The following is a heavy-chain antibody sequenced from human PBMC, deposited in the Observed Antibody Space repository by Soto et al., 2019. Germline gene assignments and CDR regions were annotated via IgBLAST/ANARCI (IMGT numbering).Heavy chain of an antibody. CDR3: AELRRPTISNSWLRR. Sequence: GEYLKISCKDSGYRFTTYWIGWVRQMPGKGLERMGIIYPGDSDTRYSPSFQGQVTISADKSISTAYLQWSSLKAPDTAMYYCAELRRPTISNSWLRRRGQGTMVTV. CDR1: GYRFTTYW. V-gene: IGHV5-51*01. D-gene: IGHD2-2*01. J-gene: IGHJ1*01. CDR2: IYPGDSDT.